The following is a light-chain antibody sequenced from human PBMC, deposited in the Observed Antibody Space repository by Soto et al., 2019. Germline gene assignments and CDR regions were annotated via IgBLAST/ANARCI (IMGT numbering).Light chain of an antibody. Sequence: SYELTQPPSVSVAPGKTASISCGVNNIGSKGVHWYQQKQGQAPVLVIYSDTDLPPVIPERFSGSNSANLATLTISTVEAGDLADYYCQVWDSGSAHVVFGGGTKLTVL. CDR1: NIGSKG. V-gene: IGLV3-21*04. J-gene: IGLJ2*01. CDR2: SDT. CDR3: QVWDSGSAHVV.